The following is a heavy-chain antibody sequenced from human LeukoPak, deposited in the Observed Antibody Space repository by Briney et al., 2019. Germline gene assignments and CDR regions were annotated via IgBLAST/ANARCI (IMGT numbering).Heavy chain of an antibody. Sequence: GESLKISCKGSGYSFASYWIGWVRQMPGKGLEWMGIIYPGDSDTRYSPSFQGQVTISVDKSISTAYLQWSSLKASDTAMYYCARHSVEARTAYGMDVWGQGTTITVSS. V-gene: IGHV5-51*01. D-gene: IGHD5/OR15-5a*01. CDR1: GYSFASYW. CDR2: IYPGDSDT. J-gene: IGHJ6*02. CDR3: ARHSVEARTAYGMDV.